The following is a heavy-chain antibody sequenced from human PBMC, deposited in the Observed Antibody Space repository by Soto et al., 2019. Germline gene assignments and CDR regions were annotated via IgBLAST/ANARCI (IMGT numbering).Heavy chain of an antibody. CDR3: ARQVLQAPHYGMDV. CDR1: GYSFSNYW. D-gene: IGHD2-15*01. Sequence: AESLKIACRTSGYSFSNYWIGWVRQMPGKGLEWMGIVYPGDSDTRYSPSFQGQVTISADKSISTAYLQWSSLKASDTAMYYCARQVLQAPHYGMDVWGQGTTVTVSS. V-gene: IGHV5-51*01. J-gene: IGHJ6*02. CDR2: VYPGDSDT.